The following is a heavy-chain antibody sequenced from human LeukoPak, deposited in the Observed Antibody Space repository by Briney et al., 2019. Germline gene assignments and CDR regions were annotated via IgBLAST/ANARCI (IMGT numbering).Heavy chain of an antibody. CDR1: GFTFSSYA. Sequence: GGSLRLSCAASGFTFSSYAMSWVRQAPGKGLEWVSDNSGSGGSTYYADSVKGRFTISRDNSKNTLYLQMNSLRAEDTAVYYCAKDLVTRAGIRYLGFGYWGQGTLVTVSS. CDR2: NSGSGGST. CDR3: AKDLVTRAGIRYLGFGY. V-gene: IGHV3-23*01. D-gene: IGHD3-9*01. J-gene: IGHJ4*02.